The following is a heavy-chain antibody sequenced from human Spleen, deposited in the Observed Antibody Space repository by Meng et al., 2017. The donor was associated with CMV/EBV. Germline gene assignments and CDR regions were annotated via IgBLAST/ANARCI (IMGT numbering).Heavy chain of an antibody. J-gene: IGHJ4*02. D-gene: IGHD6-6*01. Sequence: ASGGTFSSYTISWVRQAPGQGLEWMGRIIPILGIANYAQKFQGRVTITADKSTSTAYMELSSLRSEDTAVYYCARAPLYSSSSPFDYWGQGTLVTVPQ. V-gene: IGHV1-69*02. CDR2: IIPILGIA. CDR1: GGTFSSYT. CDR3: ARAPLYSSSSPFDY.